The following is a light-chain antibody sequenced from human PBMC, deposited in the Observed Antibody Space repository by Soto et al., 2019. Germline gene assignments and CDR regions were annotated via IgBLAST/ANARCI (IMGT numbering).Light chain of an antibody. V-gene: IGKV1-5*01. Sequence: DIQMTQSPSTLSASVGDRVTITRRASQSISSWLAWYQQKPGKAPKLLIYDASSLESGVTSRLSGGGSGTEFTLPISSLQADDFATYYYQQYNSYPYTFGQGTKLEIK. CDR3: QQYNSYPYT. CDR2: DAS. J-gene: IGKJ2*01. CDR1: QSISSW.